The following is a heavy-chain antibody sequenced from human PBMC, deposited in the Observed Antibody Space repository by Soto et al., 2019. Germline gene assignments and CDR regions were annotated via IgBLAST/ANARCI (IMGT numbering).Heavy chain of an antibody. D-gene: IGHD5-12*01. CDR1: GGTFSSYA. CDR3: ARGSRRGGVDIVATNYYYYYYGMDV. J-gene: IGHJ6*02. V-gene: IGHV1-69*06. Sequence: ASVKVSCKASGGTFSSYAISWVRQAPGQGLEWMGGIIPIFGTANYAQKFQGRVTITADKSTSTAYMELSSLRSEDTAVYYCARGSRRGGVDIVATNYYYYYYGMDVWGQGTTVTVSS. CDR2: IIPIFGTA.